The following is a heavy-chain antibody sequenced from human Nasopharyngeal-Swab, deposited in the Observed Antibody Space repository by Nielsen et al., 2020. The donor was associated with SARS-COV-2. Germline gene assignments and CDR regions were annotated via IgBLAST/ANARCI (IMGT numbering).Heavy chain of an antibody. J-gene: IGHJ2*01. V-gene: IGHV5-51*01. CDR3: ARRYYGSGSRTPYFDL. CDR1: GYSFTSYW. Sequence: GESLKISCKGSGYSFTSYWIGWVRQMPGKGLEWMGIIYPGDSDTRYSPSFQGQVTISADKSISTAYLQWSSLKASDTAMYYCARRYYGSGSRTPYFDLWGRGTLVTVSS. CDR2: IYPGDSDT. D-gene: IGHD3-10*01.